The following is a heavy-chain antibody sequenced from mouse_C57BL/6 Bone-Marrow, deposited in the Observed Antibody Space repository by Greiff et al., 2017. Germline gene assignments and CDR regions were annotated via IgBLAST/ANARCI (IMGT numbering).Heavy chain of an antibody. V-gene: IGHV1-69*01. Sequence: QVQLQQPGAELVMPGASVKLSCKASGYTFTSYWMHWVKQRPGQGLEWIGEIDPSDSYTNYNQKFKGKSTLTVDKSSSTAYMQLSSLTSEDSAVYYCARGLLRSRAYWGQGTLVTVSA. CDR1: GYTFTSYW. CDR2: IDPSDSYT. CDR3: ARGLLRSRAY. D-gene: IGHD1-1*01. J-gene: IGHJ3*01.